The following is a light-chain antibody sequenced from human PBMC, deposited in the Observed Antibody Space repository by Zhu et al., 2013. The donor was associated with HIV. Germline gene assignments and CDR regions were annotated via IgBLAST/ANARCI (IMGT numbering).Light chain of an antibody. J-gene: IGKJ5*01. CDR3: QQYNDWPPKVT. CDR2: GTS. Sequence: ETVMTQSPATLSVSPGERATLSCRASQTISNSYIAWYQHKRGQPPRLLIYGTSTRATGIADRFSGSGSGTDFTLIISRLEPEDFAVYYCQQYNDWPPKVTFGQGTRLEI. CDR1: QTISNS. V-gene: IGKV3-15*01.